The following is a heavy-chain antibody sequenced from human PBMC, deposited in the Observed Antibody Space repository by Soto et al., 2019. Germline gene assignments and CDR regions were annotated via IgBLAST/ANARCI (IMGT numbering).Heavy chain of an antibody. V-gene: IGHV1-3*01. D-gene: IGHD2-15*01. CDR2: INAGNGNT. J-gene: IGHJ3*02. CDR3: ARDHGVVVVAAYRGDAFDI. CDR1: GYTFTSYA. Sequence: ASVKVSCKASGYTFTSYAMHWVRQAPGQRLEWMGWINAGNGNTKYSQKFQGRVTITRDTSASTAYMELSSLRSEDTAVYYCARDHGVVVVAAYRGDAFDIWGQGTMVPGSS.